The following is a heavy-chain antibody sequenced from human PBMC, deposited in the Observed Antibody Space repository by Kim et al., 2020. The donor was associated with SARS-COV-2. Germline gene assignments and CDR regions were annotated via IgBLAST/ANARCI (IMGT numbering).Heavy chain of an antibody. CDR1: GFTFSSYA. CDR3: AKRSPMVGTTKLYFDH. D-gene: IGHD1-26*01. CDR2: IGSSSNGK. J-gene: IGHJ4*02. Sequence: GGSLRLSCVASGFTFSSYAMSWVRQAPGKGLEWVSLIGSSSNGKYYANSVKGRFTISRDNSKNTLYLQMNSLTAEDSAVYYCAKRSPMVGTTKLYFDHWGQRPLVTLSS. V-gene: IGHV3-23*01.